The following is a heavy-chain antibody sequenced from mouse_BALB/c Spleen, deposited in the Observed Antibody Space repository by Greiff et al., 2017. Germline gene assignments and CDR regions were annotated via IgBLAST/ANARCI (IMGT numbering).Heavy chain of an antibody. Sequence: DVKLQESGTVLARPGASVKMSCKASGYTFTSYWMHWVKQRPGQGLEWIGAIYPGNSDTSYNQKFKGKAKLTAVTSTSTAYMELSSLTNEDSAVYYCTKGYYGSSYNYWGQGTTLTVSS. D-gene: IGHD1-1*01. CDR3: TKGYYGSSYNY. CDR2: IYPGNSDT. J-gene: IGHJ2*01. CDR1: GYTFTSYW. V-gene: IGHV1-5*01.